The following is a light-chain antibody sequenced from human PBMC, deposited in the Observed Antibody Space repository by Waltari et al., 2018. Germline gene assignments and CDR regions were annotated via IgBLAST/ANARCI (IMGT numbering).Light chain of an antibody. J-gene: IGLJ3*02. Sequence: QLVLPQSPSASASLGAPVKLTCTLRSGHINNVITWHQQQPEKGPRYLMKVNSEGSHSKGDEIPDRFSGSSSGAERYLIISSVQSEDEADYYCQTGGHGTWVFGGGTKLTVL. CDR1: SGHINNV. CDR2: VNSEGSH. CDR3: QTGGHGTWV. V-gene: IGLV4-69*01.